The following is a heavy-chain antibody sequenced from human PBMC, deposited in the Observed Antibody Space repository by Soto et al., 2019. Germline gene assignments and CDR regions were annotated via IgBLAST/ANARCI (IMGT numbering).Heavy chain of an antibody. CDR3: ARDQANYGMDV. J-gene: IGHJ6*02. CDR1: GYTFTSYD. CDR2: MNPNSGNT. V-gene: IGHV1-8*01. Sequence: QVQLVQSGAEVKKPGASVKVSCKASGYTFTSYDINWVRQATGQGLEWMGRMNPNSGNTDYAQKYQXRVPMTRNTSISTAYMELSSLRSEDTAVYYCARDQANYGMDVWGQGTTVTVSS.